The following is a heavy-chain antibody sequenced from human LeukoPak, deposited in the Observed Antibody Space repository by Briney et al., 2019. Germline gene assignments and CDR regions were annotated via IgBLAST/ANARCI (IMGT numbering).Heavy chain of an antibody. Sequence: PGGSLRVSCAASGFTSSNAWMSCVRQAPGKGLEWVGRIKSKTDGGTTDYAAPVKGRFTISRDDSKNTLYLQMNSLKTEDTAVYYCTTDRPVDTAMVVYYYGMGVWGQGTTVTFSS. J-gene: IGHJ6*02. CDR2: IKSKTDGGTT. CDR1: GFTSSNAW. V-gene: IGHV3-15*01. D-gene: IGHD5-18*01. CDR3: TTDRPVDTAMVVYYYGMGV.